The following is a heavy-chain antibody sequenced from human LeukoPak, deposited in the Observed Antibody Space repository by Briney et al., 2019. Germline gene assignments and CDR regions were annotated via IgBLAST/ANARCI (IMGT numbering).Heavy chain of an antibody. CDR1: GFTFSSYA. J-gene: IGHJ4*02. Sequence: PGGSLRLSCAASGFTFSSYAMSWVRQAPGKGLEWVSAISGSGGSTGYADSVKGRFTISRDNAKNSLYLQMNSLRAEDTALYYCARALYDSSGYPLDYWGQGTLVTVSS. V-gene: IGHV3-20*04. CDR2: ISGSGGST. D-gene: IGHD3-22*01. CDR3: ARALYDSSGYPLDY.